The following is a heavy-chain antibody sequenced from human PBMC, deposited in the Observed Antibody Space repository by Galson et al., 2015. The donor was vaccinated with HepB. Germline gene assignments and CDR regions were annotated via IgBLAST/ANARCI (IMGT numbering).Heavy chain of an antibody. J-gene: IGHJ4*02. CDR2: ISGSGGST. CDR3: AKDTHYYGSRAGFDY. CDR1: GFTFSSYA. D-gene: IGHD3-10*01. V-gene: IGHV3-23*01. Sequence: SLRLSCAASGFTFSSYAMSWVRQAPGKGLEWVSAISGSGGSTYYADSVKGRFTISRDNSKNTLYLQMNSLRAEDTAAYYCAKDTHYYGSRAGFDYWGQGTLVTVSS.